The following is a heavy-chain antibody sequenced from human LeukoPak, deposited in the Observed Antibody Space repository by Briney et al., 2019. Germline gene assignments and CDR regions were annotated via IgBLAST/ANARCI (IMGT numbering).Heavy chain of an antibody. V-gene: IGHV1-3*01. CDR1: GYTFTNYA. CDR3: ARGIWSRTVSSYYFDC. D-gene: IGHD3-3*01. Sequence: ASVKVSCKASGYTFTNYAMQWVRQAPGQRLEWMGWINAGNGHTRYSQRFQGRVTITRDTSASTVYMEVTSQRFEDTAVYYCARGIWSRTVSSYYFDCWGQGTLVTVSS. J-gene: IGHJ4*02. CDR2: INAGNGHT.